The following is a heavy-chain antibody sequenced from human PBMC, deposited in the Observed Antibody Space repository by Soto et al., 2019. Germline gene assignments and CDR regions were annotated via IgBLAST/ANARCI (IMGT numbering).Heavy chain of an antibody. CDR1: GGSISSGDYY. V-gene: IGHV4-30-4*01. CDR2: IYYSGST. CDR3: ARESQLLWFGEGGGESRSRCMDV. J-gene: IGHJ6*02. Sequence: QVQLQESGPGLVKPSQTLSLTCTVSGGSISSGDYYWSWIRQPPGKGLEWIGYIYYSGSTYYNPSLKSRVTISVDTSKNQFSLKLSSVTAADTAVYYCARESQLLWFGEGGGESRSRCMDVWGQGTTVTVSS. D-gene: IGHD3-10*01.